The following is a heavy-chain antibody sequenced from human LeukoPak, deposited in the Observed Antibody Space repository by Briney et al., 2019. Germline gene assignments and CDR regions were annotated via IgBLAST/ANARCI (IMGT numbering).Heavy chain of an antibody. D-gene: IGHD3-22*01. J-gene: IGHJ4*02. CDR1: GFTVSSNY. CDR3: AKAPGRYYDSSGYPFDY. V-gene: IGHV3-23*01. CDR2: ISGSGGST. Sequence: PGGSLRLSCAASGFTVSSNYMSWVRQAPGKGLEWVSAISGSGGSTYYADSVKGRFTISRDNSKNTLYLQMNSLRAEDTAVYYCAKAPGRYYDSSGYPFDYWGQGTLVTVSS.